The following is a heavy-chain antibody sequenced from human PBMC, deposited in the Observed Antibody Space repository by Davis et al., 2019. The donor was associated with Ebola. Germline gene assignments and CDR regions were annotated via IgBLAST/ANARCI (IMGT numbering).Heavy chain of an antibody. CDR1: GYGFTNYW. V-gene: IGHV5-51*01. CDR3: ARQGTTSWDS. Sequence: GSLRLSCKGSGYGFTNYWIGWVRQMPGKGLEWMGFIFPDDSDATYSPSFQGQVTFSVDKSIRTAYLHWNSLKASDTATYYCARQGTTSWDSWGQGTLVTVSS. CDR2: IFPDDSDA. D-gene: IGHD2-2*01. J-gene: IGHJ4*02.